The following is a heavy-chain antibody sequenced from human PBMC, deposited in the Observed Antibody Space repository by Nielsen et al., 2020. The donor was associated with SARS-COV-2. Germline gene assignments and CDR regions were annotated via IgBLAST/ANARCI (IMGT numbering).Heavy chain of an antibody. J-gene: IGHJ6*02. Sequence: ASVKVSCKTSGYTFTSYYLHWVRQAPGQGLEWMGIINPAVGSTSYAQRFQGRVTMTRDTSTSTVNMELSSLRSEDTAVYYCARGAERTVTYFYYYGMDVWGQGTTVTVSS. CDR1: GYTFTSYY. CDR2: INPAVGST. CDR3: ARGAERTVTYFYYYGMDV. V-gene: IGHV1-46*01. D-gene: IGHD4-17*01.